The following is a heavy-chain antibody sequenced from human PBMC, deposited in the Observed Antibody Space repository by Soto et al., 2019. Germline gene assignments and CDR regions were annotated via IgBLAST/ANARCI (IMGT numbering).Heavy chain of an antibody. D-gene: IGHD1-26*01. Sequence: GGSLRLSCAASGFTFSSYAMHWVRQAPGKGLEWVAVISYDGSNKYYADSVKGRFTISRDNSKNTLYLQMNSLRAEDTAVYYCASLTWYSGSYSSNNDYWGQGTLVTVSS. J-gene: IGHJ4*02. CDR2: ISYDGSNK. CDR1: GFTFSSYA. CDR3: ASLTWYSGSYSSNNDY. V-gene: IGHV3-30-3*02.